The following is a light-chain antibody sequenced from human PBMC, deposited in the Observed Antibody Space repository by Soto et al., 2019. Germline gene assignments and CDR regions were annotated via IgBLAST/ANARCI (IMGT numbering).Light chain of an antibody. CDR2: DAS. CDR1: QSVSSY. V-gene: IGKV3-11*01. J-gene: IGKJ5*01. Sequence: EIVLTQSPATLSLSPGERATLSCRASQSVSSYLAWYQQKPGQAPTLLIYDASNRATGIPARFSGSGSGTDFNLTISSLEPEDFAVYYCQQRSNWPPRVTFGQGTRLEIK. CDR3: QQRSNWPPRVT.